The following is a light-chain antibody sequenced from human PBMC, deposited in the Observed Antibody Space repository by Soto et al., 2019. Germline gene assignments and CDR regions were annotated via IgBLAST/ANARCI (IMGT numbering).Light chain of an antibody. CDR3: QQYNSYSPT. CDR2: DAS. V-gene: IGKV1-5*01. J-gene: IGKJ2*01. Sequence: DIQMTQSPSTLSASVGDRVTITCRASQSISSWLAWYQQTPGKAPKLLIYDASSLESGVPSRFSGSGSGTEFTLTISSLQPADFATYYCQQYNSYSPTFGQGTKLEIK. CDR1: QSISSW.